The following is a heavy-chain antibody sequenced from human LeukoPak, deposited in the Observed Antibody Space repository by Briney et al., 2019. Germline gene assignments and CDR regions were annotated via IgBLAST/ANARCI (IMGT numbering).Heavy chain of an antibody. V-gene: IGHV3-23*01. J-gene: IGHJ4*02. Sequence: GGSLRLSCAASGFTFSRLPMTWVRQAPGKGLEWVSTISASGPYYADAVRGRFTISRDNSRNTLSLQMDSLRAEDTAVYYCAKDHESDGYPCLDHWGLGTLVTVSS. CDR2: ISASGP. CDR3: AKDHESDGYPCLDH. CDR1: GFTFSRLP. D-gene: IGHD3-22*01.